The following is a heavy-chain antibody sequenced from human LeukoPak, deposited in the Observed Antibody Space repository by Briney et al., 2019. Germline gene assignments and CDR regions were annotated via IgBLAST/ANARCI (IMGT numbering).Heavy chain of an antibody. CDR1: GFSLSDYS. Sequence: GGSLRLSCAASGFSLSDYSMTWIRQAPGKGLEWISSISSSSGLITYADSLRGRFTISRDNAKNSLYLHINTLRDEGTAVYYCAREETARYFDYWGQGTLVTVSS. J-gene: IGHJ4*02. CDR2: ISSSSGLI. V-gene: IGHV3-11*06. D-gene: IGHD2-21*02. CDR3: AREETARYFDY.